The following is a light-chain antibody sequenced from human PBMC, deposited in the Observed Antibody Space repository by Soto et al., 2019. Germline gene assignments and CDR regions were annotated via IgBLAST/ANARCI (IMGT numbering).Light chain of an antibody. CDR1: QNISNY. CDR3: QLSQQRSNWPPIT. J-gene: IGKJ5*01. V-gene: IGKV3-11*01. CDR2: DAS. Sequence: IVLTQSPATLSLSPGRRATLSCRASQNISNYLIWYQQKPGQAPRLLIYDASVRATGIPARFSGSGSGTDFTLTISSLEPEDFAVYYCQLSQQRSNWPPITFGQGTRLEI.